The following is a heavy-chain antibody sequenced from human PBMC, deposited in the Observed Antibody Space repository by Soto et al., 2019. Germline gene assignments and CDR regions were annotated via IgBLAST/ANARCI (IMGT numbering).Heavy chain of an antibody. CDR1: GGSISSGGYY. CDR2: IYYSGNT. V-gene: IGHV4-31*03. Sequence: QVKLQESGPGLVKPSETLSLTCSVSGGSISSGGYYWNWIRQHPERGLEWLGYIYYSGNTVLNPCRTSRSTISGDTSKNEFSLTLTSLTDADTAVYFCESASGCAVADFDYWGEGNLVTVSS. J-gene: IGHJ4*02. CDR3: ESASGCAVADFDY. D-gene: IGHD6-19*01.